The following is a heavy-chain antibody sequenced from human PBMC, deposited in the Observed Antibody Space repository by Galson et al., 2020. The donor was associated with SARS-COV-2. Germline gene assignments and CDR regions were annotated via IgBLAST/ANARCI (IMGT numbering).Heavy chain of an antibody. Sequence: PSETLSLTCTVSGDSINVYYWTWIRQPAGKGLEWIGRIDRSGSTNYNPSLQSRVSMSVDTSKNQFSLQLRSVTAADTAVYYCARSYDSGWSRSWFAPCGQGILVTVSS. D-gene: IGHD6-19*01. CDR2: IDRSGST. J-gene: IGHJ5*02. V-gene: IGHV4-4*07. CDR1: GDSINVYY. CDR3: ARSYDSGWSRSWFAP.